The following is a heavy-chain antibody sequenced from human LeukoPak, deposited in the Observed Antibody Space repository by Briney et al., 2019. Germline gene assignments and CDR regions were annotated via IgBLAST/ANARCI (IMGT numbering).Heavy chain of an antibody. CDR3: ARGDHHDDKVVGIDY. CDR2: ISTRNTI. J-gene: IGHJ4*02. CDR1: GFTFSSYS. D-gene: IGHD1-14*01. Sequence: GGSLRLSCEVSGFTFSSYSLNWVRQAPGKGLEWLSYISTRNTIYYGDSVKGRFTISTDNAKNSLFLQMNSIRADDTALYYCARGDHHDDKVVGIDYWGQGTLVTVSS. V-gene: IGHV3-48*01.